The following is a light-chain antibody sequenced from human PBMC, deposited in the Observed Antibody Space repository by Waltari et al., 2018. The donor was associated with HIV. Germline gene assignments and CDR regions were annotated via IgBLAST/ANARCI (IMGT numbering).Light chain of an antibody. CDR1: SSNTQLKP. J-gene: IGLJ3*02. Sequence: QSVLTQPPSTSGPPGQRVTISCSGRSSNTQLKPVNCYQHLPGTAPKLLSYNINLRPSGVPDRFSGSKSGTSASLAISGLQSEDEADYYCASWVDRLNGWVFGGGTKLTVL. V-gene: IGLV1-44*01. CDR3: ASWVDRLNGWV. CDR2: NIN.